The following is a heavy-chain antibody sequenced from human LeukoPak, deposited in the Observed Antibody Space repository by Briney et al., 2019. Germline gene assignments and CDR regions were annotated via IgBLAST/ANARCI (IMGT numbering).Heavy chain of an antibody. Sequence: SETLSLTCTVSGGSISSYYWSWIRQPPGKGLEWIGYIYYSGSTNYNPSLKSRVTILVDTSKNQFSLKLSSVTAADTAVYYCARNHYGYGGLDYWGQGTLVTVSS. CDR3: ARNHYGYGGLDY. D-gene: IGHD5-12*01. V-gene: IGHV4-59*08. CDR1: GGSISSYY. J-gene: IGHJ4*02. CDR2: IYYSGST.